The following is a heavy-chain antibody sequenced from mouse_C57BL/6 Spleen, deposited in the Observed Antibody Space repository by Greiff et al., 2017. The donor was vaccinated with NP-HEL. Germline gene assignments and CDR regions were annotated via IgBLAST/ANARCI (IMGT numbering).Heavy chain of an antibody. D-gene: IGHD3-2*02. V-gene: IGHV5-4*03. Sequence: EVKLVESGGGLVKPGGSLKLSCAASGFTFSSYAMSWVRQTPEKRLEWVATISDGGSYTYYPDNVKGRFTISRDNAKNNLYLQMSHLKSEDTAMYYCARAPAQATAYWGQGTLVTVSA. CDR1: GFTFSSYA. CDR3: ARAPAQATAY. J-gene: IGHJ3*01. CDR2: ISDGGSYT.